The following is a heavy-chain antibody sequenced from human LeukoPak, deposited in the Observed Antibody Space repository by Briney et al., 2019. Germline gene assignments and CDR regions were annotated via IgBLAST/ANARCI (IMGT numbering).Heavy chain of an antibody. V-gene: IGHV4-61*02. J-gene: IGHJ4*02. CDR3: ARSSGYSSGWYRVQHDY. CDR2: IYTSGST. CDR1: GGSISSGSYY. D-gene: IGHD6-19*01. Sequence: PSETLSLTCTVSGGSISSGSYYWGWIRQPAGKGLEWIGRIYTSGSTNYNPSLKSRVTISVDTSKNQFSLKLSSVTAADTAVYYCARSSGYSSGWYRVQHDYWGQGTLVTVSS.